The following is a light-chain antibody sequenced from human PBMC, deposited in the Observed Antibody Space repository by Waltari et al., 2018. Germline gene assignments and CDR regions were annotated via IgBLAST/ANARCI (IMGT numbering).Light chain of an antibody. CDR1: QSISSW. CDR3: QQYNSYSPL. J-gene: IGKJ2*01. CDR2: KAS. V-gene: IGKV1-5*03. Sequence: DIQMTQSPSTLSASVGDRVTITCRASQSISSWLAWYQQKPGKAPKLLIYKASSLESGVPSRFSGSGSGTEFTLTISSRQPDDFATYYCQQYNSYSPLFGQGTKLEIK.